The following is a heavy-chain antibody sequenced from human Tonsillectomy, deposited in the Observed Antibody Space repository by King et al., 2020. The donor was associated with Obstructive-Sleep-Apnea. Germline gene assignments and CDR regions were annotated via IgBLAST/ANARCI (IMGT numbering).Heavy chain of an antibody. J-gene: IGHJ6*02. CDR3: EKGADAGGYDILTHMYGMDV. D-gene: IGHD3-9*01. CDR1: GFTFSTYA. Sequence: VQLVESGGGLVQPGGSLRLSCAASGFTFSTYAMSWVRQAPGKGLEWVSAISGSGGSTYYADSVKGRFTISRDNSKNTLYLQMNSLRAEDTAVYYCEKGADAGGYDILTHMYGMDVWGQGTTVTVSS. CDR2: ISGSGGST. V-gene: IGHV3-23*04.